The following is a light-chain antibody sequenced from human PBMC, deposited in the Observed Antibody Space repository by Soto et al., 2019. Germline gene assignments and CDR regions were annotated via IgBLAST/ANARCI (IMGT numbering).Light chain of an antibody. CDR2: GAS. Sequence: EIVLTQSPGTLSLSPGERATLSCRASQSVSSSYLAWYQQKPGQAPRLLIYGASSRATGIPDRFSGSGSGTDFPLTISRLEPEGFAVYYCQQYGSSPTFGQGTKLEIK. CDR3: QQYGSSPT. J-gene: IGKJ2*01. V-gene: IGKV3-20*01. CDR1: QSVSSSY.